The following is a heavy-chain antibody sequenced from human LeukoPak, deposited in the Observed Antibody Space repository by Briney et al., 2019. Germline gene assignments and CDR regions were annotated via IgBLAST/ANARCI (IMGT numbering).Heavy chain of an antibody. V-gene: IGHV3-66*01. Sequence: GGSLRLSCAASEFTVSSNYMSWVRQAPGKGLEWVSVIYSGGSTYYADSVKGRFTISRDNSKNTLYLQMNSLRAEDTAVYYCATGPYSSSSLSTWGQGTQVTVSS. D-gene: IGHD6-6*01. CDR2: IYSGGST. CDR1: EFTVSSNY. CDR3: ATGPYSSSSLST. J-gene: IGHJ5*02.